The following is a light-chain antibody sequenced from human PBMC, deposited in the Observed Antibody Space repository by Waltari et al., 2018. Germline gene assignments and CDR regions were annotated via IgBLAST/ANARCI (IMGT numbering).Light chain of an antibody. J-gene: IGKJ1*01. CDR3: QQYDSPPWT. CDR1: QTILHNPNNNYY. CDR2: WAT. V-gene: IGKV4-1*01. Sequence: DIVMTQSPDSLAVSLGERATINCKSSQTILHNPNNNYYLAWYQQKPGKPPKLLIYWATTRESGVPDRFSGSGSGTDFTLTISSLQAEDVAVYYCQQYDSPPWTFGQGTKVEIK.